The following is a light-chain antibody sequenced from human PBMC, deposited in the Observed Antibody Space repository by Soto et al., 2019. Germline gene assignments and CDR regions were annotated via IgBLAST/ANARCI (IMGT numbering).Light chain of an antibody. CDR1: QSINNW. CDR2: KAS. V-gene: IGKV1-5*03. J-gene: IGKJ4*01. CDR3: QQYDSYPFT. Sequence: DIQMTQSPSTLSASVGDRVTITCRASQSINNWLAWYQQKPGKAPKLLISKASNLKSGVPSRFSGTGSGTELTLTISSRQPDDFASYYCQQYDSYPFTFGGGTKVEI.